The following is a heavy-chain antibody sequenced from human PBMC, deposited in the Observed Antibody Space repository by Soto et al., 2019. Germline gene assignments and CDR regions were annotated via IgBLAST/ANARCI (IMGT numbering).Heavy chain of an antibody. CDR1: GGSISSGGYS. J-gene: IGHJ4*02. Sequence: QLQLQESGSGLVKPSQTLSLTCAVSGGSISSGGYSWSWIRQPPGKGLEWIGYIYHSGSTYYNPSLTSRVTISVDRSKNQFSLKLSSVTAADTAVYYCARDLDSSGWYYFDYWGQGTLVTVSS. D-gene: IGHD6-19*01. V-gene: IGHV4-30-2*01. CDR2: IYHSGST. CDR3: ARDLDSSGWYYFDY.